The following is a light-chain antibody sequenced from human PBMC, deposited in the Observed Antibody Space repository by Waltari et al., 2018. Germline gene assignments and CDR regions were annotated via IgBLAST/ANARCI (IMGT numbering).Light chain of an antibody. CDR2: VNSDGSH. J-gene: IGLJ3*02. Sequence: QLVLTQSPSASASLAASVKLTCTLTRGHTSNIVAWLQQQPGKGPRYLMKVNSDGSHSTGDEIPDRFSGSSSGAERYLTISSLQSEDEADYYCQTGGHGTWVFGGGTKLTVL. CDR3: QTGGHGTWV. CDR1: RGHTSNI. V-gene: IGLV4-69*01.